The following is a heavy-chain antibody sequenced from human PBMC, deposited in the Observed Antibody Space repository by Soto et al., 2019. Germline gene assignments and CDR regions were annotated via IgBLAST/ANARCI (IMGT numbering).Heavy chain of an antibody. CDR1: GFTFSTYT. J-gene: IGHJ6*02. Sequence: GVLRLSCVASGFTFSTYTMRWVRQAPGKGLEWVASINSLGDTTHYADSVKGRFAISRDNSKNTLFLQMHNLGADDTGIYFCAKRQLLAGSSLDVWGQGATVTVSS. D-gene: IGHD2-2*01. CDR2: INSLGDTT. CDR3: AKRQLLAGSSLDV. V-gene: IGHV3-23*01.